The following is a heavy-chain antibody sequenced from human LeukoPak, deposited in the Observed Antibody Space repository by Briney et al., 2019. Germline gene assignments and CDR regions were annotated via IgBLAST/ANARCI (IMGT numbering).Heavy chain of an antibody. V-gene: IGHV3-15*01. CDR3: ITQFSGPSYDY. J-gene: IGHJ4*02. CDR1: GFTFSNAW. D-gene: IGHD2-15*01. Sequence: GGSLRLSCVASGFTFSNAWMSWVRQAPGKGLEWVGRIKSKTDGGTTDYAAPVKVRFTISRDDSKNTLYLQMNSLKTEDTAVYYCITQFSGPSYDYWGRGTLVTVSS. CDR2: IKSKTDGGTT.